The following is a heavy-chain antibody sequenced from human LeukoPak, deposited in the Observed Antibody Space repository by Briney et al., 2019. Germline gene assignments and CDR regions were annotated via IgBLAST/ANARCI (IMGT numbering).Heavy chain of an antibody. CDR3: AKGPSRYCSSTSCYRYFDY. J-gene: IGHJ4*02. D-gene: IGHD2-2*02. Sequence: SGGSLGLSCAASGFTFSSYAMSWVRQAPGKGLEWVSAISGSGGSTYYADSVKGRLTISRDNSKNTLYLQMNSLRAEDTAVYYCAKGPSRYCSSTSCYRYFDYWGQGTLVTVSS. CDR1: GFTFSSYA. V-gene: IGHV3-23*01. CDR2: ISGSGGST.